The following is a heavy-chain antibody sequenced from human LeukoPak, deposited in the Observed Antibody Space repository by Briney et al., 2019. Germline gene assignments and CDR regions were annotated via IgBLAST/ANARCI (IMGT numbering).Heavy chain of an antibody. Sequence: GGSLRLSCAASGFTFDDYGMSWVRHAPGKGLEWVSGINWNGGSTGYADSVKGRFTISRDNAKNSLYLQMNSLRAEDTALYYCARETVGATKRSYYYFYMDVWGKGTTVTVSS. D-gene: IGHD1-26*01. CDR3: ARETVGATKRSYYYFYMDV. J-gene: IGHJ6*03. CDR2: INWNGGST. CDR1: GFTFDDYG. V-gene: IGHV3-20*04.